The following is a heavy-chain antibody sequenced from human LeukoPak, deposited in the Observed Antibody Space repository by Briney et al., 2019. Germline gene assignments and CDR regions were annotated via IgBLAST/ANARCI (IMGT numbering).Heavy chain of an antibody. D-gene: IGHD3-10*01. J-gene: IGHJ4*02. CDR2: IYYSGST. CDR3: ASGLVLLWFGEFLRLAPIDY. CDR1: GGSISSSSYY. V-gene: IGHV4-39*01. Sequence: SETLSLTSTVSGGSISSSSYYWGWIRQPPGKGLEWIGSIYYSGSTYYNPSLKSRVTISVDTSKNQFSLKLSSVTAADTAVYYCASGLVLLWFGEFLRLAPIDYWGQETLVTVSS.